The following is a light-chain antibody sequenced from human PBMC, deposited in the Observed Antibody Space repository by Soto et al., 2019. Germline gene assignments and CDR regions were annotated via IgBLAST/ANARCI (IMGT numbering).Light chain of an antibody. CDR3: QSYDSSLSGSK. J-gene: IGLJ2*01. V-gene: IGLV1-40*01. Sequence: QSVLTQPPSVSGAPGQRVTISCTGNSSNIGAGYDVHWYQQLPGTAPKLLIYGNSNRPSAVPDRFSGSKSGSSASLAITGLQAEDAANYYCQSYDSSLSGSKFGGGTKLTVL. CDR2: GNS. CDR1: SSNIGAGYD.